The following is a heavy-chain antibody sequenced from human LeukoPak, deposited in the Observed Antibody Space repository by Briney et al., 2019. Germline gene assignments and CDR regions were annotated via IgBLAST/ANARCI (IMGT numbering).Heavy chain of an antibody. D-gene: IGHD5-18*01. CDR1: GFSVSSSY. V-gene: IGHV3-66*01. CDR3: ASGRRDSNGFVDY. CDR2: IYGGGNT. Sequence: GGSLRLSCAASGFSVSSSYVSWVRQAPRKGLEWVSIIYGGGNTYYVESVEGRFTISRDNSKNTLYLQMNTLRAEDTAVYYCASGRRDSNGFVDYWGQGILVTVSS. J-gene: IGHJ4*02.